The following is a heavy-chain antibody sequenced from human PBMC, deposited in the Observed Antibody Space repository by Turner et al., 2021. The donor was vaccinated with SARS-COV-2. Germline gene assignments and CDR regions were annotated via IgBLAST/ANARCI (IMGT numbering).Heavy chain of an antibody. CDR1: GGTFSSYA. V-gene: IGHV1-69*06. CDR2: IIPIVGTA. Sequence: QVQLVQSGAEVKKPGPSVKVSCKASGGTFSSYAISWVRQAPGQGIEWMGGIIPIVGTANYAQKFQGRVTITADKSTSTAYMGLSSLRSEDTAVYYCARCTSYGDYGNYSDYWGQGTLVTVSS. CDR3: ARCTSYGDYGNYSDY. D-gene: IGHD4-17*01. J-gene: IGHJ4*02.